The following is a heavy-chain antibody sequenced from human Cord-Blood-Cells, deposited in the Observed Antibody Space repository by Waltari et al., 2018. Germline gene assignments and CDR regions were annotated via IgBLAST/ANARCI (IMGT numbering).Heavy chain of an antibody. CDR3: ASPRTGDVGGNAFDI. J-gene: IGHJ3*02. CDR1: GYTFTSYY. V-gene: IGHV1-46*01. Sequence: QVQLVQSGAEVKKPGASVKVSCKASGYTFTSYYMHWVRQAPGQGLEWMGIINPSGGSTSYAQKFQGRVTMTRDTSTSTVYMELSSLRSEDTAVYYCASPRTGDVGGNAFDIWGQGTMVTVSS. CDR2: INPSGGST. D-gene: IGHD7-27*01.